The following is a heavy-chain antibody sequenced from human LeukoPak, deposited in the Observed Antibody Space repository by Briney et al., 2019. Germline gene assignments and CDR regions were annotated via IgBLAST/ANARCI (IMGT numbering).Heavy chain of an antibody. CDR2: ISSSSTI. CDR3: ARVGTYFDY. J-gene: IGHJ4*02. CDR1: GFTFSSYS. V-gene: IGHV3-48*01. D-gene: IGHD1-14*01. Sequence: GGSLRLSCAASGFTFSSYSMNWVRQAPGKGLEWVSYISSSSTIYYADSVKGRFTISRDNAKNSLYLQMNSLRAEDTAVYYCARVGTYFDYWGQGTLVTVSS.